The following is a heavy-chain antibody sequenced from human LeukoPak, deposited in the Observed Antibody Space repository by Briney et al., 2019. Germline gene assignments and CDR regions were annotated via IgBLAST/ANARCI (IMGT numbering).Heavy chain of an antibody. V-gene: IGHV3-33*06. CDR2: IWYDGSNK. CDR3: AKTPGVAVAGTGLD. Sequence: GGSLRLSCAASGFTFSNYGMHWVRQAPGKGLEWVAIIWYDGSNKYYADSVKGRFTISRDISKNTLYLQVNSLRAEDTAVYYCAKTPGVAVAGTGLDWGQGTLVTVSS. D-gene: IGHD6-19*01. CDR1: GFTFSNYG. J-gene: IGHJ4*02.